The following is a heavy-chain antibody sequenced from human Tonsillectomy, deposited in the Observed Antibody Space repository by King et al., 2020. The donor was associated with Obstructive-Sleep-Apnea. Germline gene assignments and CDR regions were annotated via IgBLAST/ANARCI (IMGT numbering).Heavy chain of an antibody. V-gene: IGHV1-46*03. CDR3: ARAPSGYYATDY. Sequence: QLVQSGAEVKKPGASVKVSCKASGYTFTSYYMYWGRQAPGQGLEWMGIINPSGGSTSYAQKFQGRVTMTRDTSTSTVYMGLSSLRYEDTAVYYCARAPSGYYATDYWGQGTLVTVSS. D-gene: IGHD3-22*01. CDR1: GYTFTSYY. CDR2: INPSGGST. J-gene: IGHJ4*02.